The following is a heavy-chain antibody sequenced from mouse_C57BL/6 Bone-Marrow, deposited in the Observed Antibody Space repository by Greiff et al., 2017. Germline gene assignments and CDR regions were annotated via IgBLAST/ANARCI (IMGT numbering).Heavy chain of an antibody. D-gene: IGHD2-5*01. CDR3: ARRGRYSTYAMDY. CDR1: GYSFTGYY. V-gene: IGHV1-42*01. J-gene: IGHJ4*01. CDR2: INPSTGGT. Sequence: EVQLQQSGPELVKPGASVKISCKASGYSFTGYYMNWVKQSPEKSLEWIGEINPSTGGTTYNQKFKAKATLTVDKSSSTAYMQLKSLTSEDSAVYYCARRGRYSTYAMDYWGQGTSVTVSS.